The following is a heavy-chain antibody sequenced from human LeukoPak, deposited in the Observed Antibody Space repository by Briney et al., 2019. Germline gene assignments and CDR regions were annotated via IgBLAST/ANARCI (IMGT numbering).Heavy chain of an antibody. CDR2: ISGSGGST. CDR1: GFTFSSYA. J-gene: IGHJ4*02. CDR3: AKAGDPGPTPYYFDY. V-gene: IGHV3-23*01. Sequence: PGGSLRLSCAASGFTFSSYAMSWVRQAPGKGLEWVSAISGSGGSTYYADSVKGRSTISRDNSKNTLYLQMNSLRAEDTAVYYCAKAGDPGPTPYYFDYWGQGTLVTVSS.